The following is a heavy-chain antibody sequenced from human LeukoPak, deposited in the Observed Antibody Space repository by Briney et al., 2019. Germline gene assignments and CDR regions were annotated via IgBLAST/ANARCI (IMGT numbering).Heavy chain of an antibody. CDR2: IYPGDSDT. J-gene: IGHJ3*02. D-gene: IGHD1-26*01. V-gene: IGHV5-51*01. Sequence: GESLKISCKGSGYSFTSYWIGWVRQMPGKGLEWMAIIYPGDSDTRYDSSFKGQVTISADKSINTAYLQWSSLKASDTAMYYCARLSGSYYSAFDIWGQGTMVTVSS. CDR1: GYSFTSYW. CDR3: ARLSGSYYSAFDI.